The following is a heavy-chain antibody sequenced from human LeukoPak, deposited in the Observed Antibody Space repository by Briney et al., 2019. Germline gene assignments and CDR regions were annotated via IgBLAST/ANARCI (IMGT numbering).Heavy chain of an antibody. CDR2: INQDGSQK. CDR3: ARTLGLHEEPDY. J-gene: IGHJ4*02. Sequence: GGSLRLSCAASGFTFGSCWMNWVRQTPGKGLEWVANINQDGSQKFYVDSVKGRFTISRDNANNSLYLQMNSLRAEDTAVYYCARTLGLHEEPDYWGQGTLVTVSS. CDR1: GFTFGSCW. D-gene: IGHD1-14*01. V-gene: IGHV3-7*01.